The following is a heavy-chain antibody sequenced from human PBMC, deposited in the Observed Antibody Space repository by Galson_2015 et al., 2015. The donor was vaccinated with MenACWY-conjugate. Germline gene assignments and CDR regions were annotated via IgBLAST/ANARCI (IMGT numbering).Heavy chain of an antibody. V-gene: IGHV4-59*08. D-gene: IGHD3-16*01. CDR3: VRQGGDDAFNV. Sequence: ATLSLTCRVSGDSISGYYWSWIRQPPGKRLEWIGSIYYSGSTTYNPSLTTRVTLSVETSKSQFSLNPTSVTAADTAVYYCVRQGGDDAFNVWGQGTMVAVAS. J-gene: IGHJ3*01. CDR1: GDSISGYY. CDR2: IYYSGST.